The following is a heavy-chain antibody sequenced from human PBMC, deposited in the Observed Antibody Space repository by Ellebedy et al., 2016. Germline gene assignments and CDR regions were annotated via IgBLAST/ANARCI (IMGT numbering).Heavy chain of an antibody. CDR3: ARREYENSDYYFLH. V-gene: IGHV4-59*08. Sequence: SETLSLTCTVSGGSINSYYWSWIRQPPGKGLEWIGYIYDTGSTKYNPSLKSRVTISGDTSKNQFSLKLSSVTAADTAVYFCARREYENSDYYFLHWGQGALVTVSS. CDR2: IYDTGST. CDR1: GGSINSYY. J-gene: IGHJ4*02. D-gene: IGHD3-22*01.